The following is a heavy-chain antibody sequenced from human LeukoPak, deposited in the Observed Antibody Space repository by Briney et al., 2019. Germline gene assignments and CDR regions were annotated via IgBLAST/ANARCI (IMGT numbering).Heavy chain of an antibody. V-gene: IGHV1-2*03. CDR1: GYTFTGYL. J-gene: IGHJ4*02. CDR3: ARKIASPGAV. Sequence: GASLKVSCKASGYTFTGYLIHGVQQPPGQGLEWMGWINPNSGGTNYAQKFQGRVTMTSDTSISTAYMELSRLGFDDTAVYYCARKIASPGAVWGQGTLVTVSS. CDR2: INPNSGGT. D-gene: IGHD6-6*01.